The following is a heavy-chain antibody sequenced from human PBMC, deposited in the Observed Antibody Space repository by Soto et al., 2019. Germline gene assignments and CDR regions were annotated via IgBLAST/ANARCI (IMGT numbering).Heavy chain of an antibody. V-gene: IGHV3-53*01. CDR1: GFTVTINY. D-gene: IGHD5-12*01. Sequence: EVQVVESGGGLVQPGGSLRLSCAVSGFTVTINYMSWVRQAPGKGLEWVSVIYSGGTIYYAASVKGRFTISRDTSKNTLYLQMNSLRGDDTAVYYCHGYGSWGQGTLVTVSS. CDR3: HGYGS. J-gene: IGHJ5*02. CDR2: IYSGGTI.